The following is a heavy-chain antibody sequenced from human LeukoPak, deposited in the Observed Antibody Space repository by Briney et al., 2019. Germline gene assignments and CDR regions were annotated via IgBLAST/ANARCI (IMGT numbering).Heavy chain of an antibody. CDR2: IYTSGST. D-gene: IGHD3-9*01. Sequence: SETLSLTCTVSGVSISSYYWTWIRQSAGKGLEWIGRIYTSGSTYYNPSLKSRVSMSVDTSKNQFSLKLSSVTAADTAVYYCARGLDWPYYYYMDVWGKGTTVTVSS. CDR3: ARGLDWPYYYYMDV. CDR1: GVSISSYY. J-gene: IGHJ6*03. V-gene: IGHV4-4*07.